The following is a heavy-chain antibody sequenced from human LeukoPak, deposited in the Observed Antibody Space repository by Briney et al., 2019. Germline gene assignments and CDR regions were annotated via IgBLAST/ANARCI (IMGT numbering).Heavy chain of an antibody. D-gene: IGHD3-9*01. CDR1: GGSISSYY. Sequence: PSETLSLTCTVSGGSISSYYWSWIRQPPGKGLEWIGYIYYSGSTNYNPSLKSRVTISVDTSKNQFSLKLSSVTAADTAVYYCARVGNILTGLGWFDPWGQGTLVTVPS. J-gene: IGHJ5*02. CDR3: ARVGNILTGLGWFDP. V-gene: IGHV4-59*01. CDR2: IYYSGST.